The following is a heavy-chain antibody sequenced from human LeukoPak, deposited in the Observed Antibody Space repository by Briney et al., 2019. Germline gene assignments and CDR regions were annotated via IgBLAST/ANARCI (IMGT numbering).Heavy chain of an antibody. J-gene: IGHJ4*02. V-gene: IGHV3-49*03. CDR1: GFTSGDCA. D-gene: IGHD6-19*01. CDR2: IISKAHGETT. CDR3: TRGQWLLRYYFDY. Sequence: GGSLRLSCKASGFTSGDCAMSWFRQAPGRGLEWVSFIISKAHGETTEYAASVKGRFTISRDDSKSIAYLQMNSLKPEDTALYYCTRGQWLLRYYFDYWGQGTLVTVSS.